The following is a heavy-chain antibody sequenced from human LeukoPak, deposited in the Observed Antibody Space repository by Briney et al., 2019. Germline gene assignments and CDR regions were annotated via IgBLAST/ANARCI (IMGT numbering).Heavy chain of an antibody. CDR2: ISFDGSNK. V-gene: IGHV3-30*03. D-gene: IGHD6-13*01. CDR3: ARVAAAADY. CDR1: GFTFSNYG. Sequence: GGSLRLSCAASGFTFSNYGMHWVRQAPCKGLEWVAVISFDGSNKYYADSVKGRFTISRDNSKNTLYLQMNSLRAEDTAVYYCARVAAAADYWGQGTLVTVSS. J-gene: IGHJ4*02.